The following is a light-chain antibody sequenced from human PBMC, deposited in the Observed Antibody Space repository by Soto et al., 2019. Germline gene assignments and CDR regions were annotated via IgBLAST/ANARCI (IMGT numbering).Light chain of an antibody. V-gene: IGKV3-20*01. Sequence: EVVLTQSPGTLSLSPGEVATLSCSASQSVSSNYFAWYQQKAGQAPRLLIYGISTRATGIPDRFSGSGSGTDFTLTISRLEPEDFALYYCEQYGSSPRTFGQGTRVEIK. J-gene: IGKJ1*01. CDR1: QSVSSNY. CDR2: GIS. CDR3: EQYGSSPRT.